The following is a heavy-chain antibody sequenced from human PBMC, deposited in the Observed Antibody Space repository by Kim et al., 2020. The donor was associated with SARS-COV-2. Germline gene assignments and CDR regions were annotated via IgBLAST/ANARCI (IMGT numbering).Heavy chain of an antibody. V-gene: IGHV3-48*01. CDR3: ARDRYRSGWYGGYYGMDV. CDR1: GFTFSSYS. Sequence: GGSLRLSCAASGFTFSSYSMNWVRQAPGKGLEWVSYISSSSSTIYYADSVKGRFTISRDNAKNSLYLQMNSLRAEDTAVYYCARDRYRSGWYGGYYGMDVWGQGTTVTVSS. CDR2: ISSSSSTI. J-gene: IGHJ6*02. D-gene: IGHD6-19*01.